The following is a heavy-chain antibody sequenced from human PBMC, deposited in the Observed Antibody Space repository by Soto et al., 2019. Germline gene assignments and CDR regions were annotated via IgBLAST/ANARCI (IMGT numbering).Heavy chain of an antibody. J-gene: IGHJ6*02. CDR3: ARDAPYYYGSGSYYSIPLYYYYYYGMDV. CDR1: GYTFTSYG. D-gene: IGHD3-10*01. Sequence: ASVKVSCKASGYTFTSYGISWVRQAPGQGLEWMGWIGAYNGNTNYAQKLQGRVTMTTDTSTSTAYMELRSLRSDDTAVYYCARDAPYYYGSGSYYSIPLYYYYYYGMDVWGQGTTVTVSS. V-gene: IGHV1-18*01. CDR2: IGAYNGNT.